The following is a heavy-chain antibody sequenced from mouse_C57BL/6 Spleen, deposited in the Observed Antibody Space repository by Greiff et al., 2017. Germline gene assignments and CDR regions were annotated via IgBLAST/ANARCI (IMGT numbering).Heavy chain of an antibody. CDR3: ARKEDYDPFAY. V-gene: IGHV1-81*01. CDR2: IYPRSGNT. Sequence: QVQLKESGAELARPGASVKLSCKASGYTFTSYGISWVKQRTGQGLEWIGEIYPRSGNTYYNEKFKGKATLTADKSSSTAYMELRSLTSEDSAVYFCARKEDYDPFAYWGQGTLVTVSA. D-gene: IGHD2-4*01. CDR1: GYTFTSYG. J-gene: IGHJ3*01.